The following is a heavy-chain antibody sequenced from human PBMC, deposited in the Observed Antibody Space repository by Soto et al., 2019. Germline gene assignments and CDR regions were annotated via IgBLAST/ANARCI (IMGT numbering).Heavy chain of an antibody. Sequence: ASVKVSCKASGYTFTSYGISWVRQAPGQGLERMGWISAYNGNTNYAQKLQGRVTMTTDTSTSTAYMELRSLRSDDTAVYYCARAWDYYDSSGYQDYWGQGTLVTVSS. V-gene: IGHV1-18*01. J-gene: IGHJ4*02. CDR1: GYTFTSYG. CDR2: ISAYNGNT. CDR3: ARAWDYYDSSGYQDY. D-gene: IGHD3-22*01.